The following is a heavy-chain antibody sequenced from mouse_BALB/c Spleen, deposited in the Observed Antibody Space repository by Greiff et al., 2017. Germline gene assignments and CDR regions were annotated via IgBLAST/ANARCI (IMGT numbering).Heavy chain of an antibody. CDR2: INPGSGGT. Sequence: QGQLQQSGAELVRPGTSVKVSCKASGYAFTNYLIEWVKLRPGQGLEWIGVINPGSGGTNYNEKFKGKATLTADKSSSTAYMQLSSLTSDDSAVYFCAYGSSYGAMDYWGQGTSVTVSS. V-gene: IGHV1-54*01. CDR3: AYGSSYGAMDY. D-gene: IGHD1-1*01. J-gene: IGHJ4*01. CDR1: GYAFTNYL.